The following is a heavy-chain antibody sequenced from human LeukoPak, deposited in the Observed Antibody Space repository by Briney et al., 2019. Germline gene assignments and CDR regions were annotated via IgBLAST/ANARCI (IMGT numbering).Heavy chain of an antibody. CDR3: AKQLGYRSDGSCYFPY. CDR1: GFTFSSYA. CDR2: ISGSGRST. J-gene: IGHJ4*02. D-gene: IGHD2-15*01. V-gene: IGHV3-23*01. Sequence: GGSLRLSCAASGFTFSSYAMSWVRQAPGKGLEWVSAISGSGRSTYYADSVQGRFTISRDNSKSTLCLQMNSLRAEDTAVYYCAKQLGYRSDGSCYFPYWGQGTLVTVSS.